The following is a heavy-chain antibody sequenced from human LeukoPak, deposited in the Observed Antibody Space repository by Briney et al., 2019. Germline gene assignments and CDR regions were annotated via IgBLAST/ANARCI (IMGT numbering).Heavy chain of an antibody. CDR3: ARDAGGSYYDILTGYYTNYGMDV. Sequence: GGSLRLSCAASGFTYSSYEMNWVRQAPGKGLEWVSYISSSGSTIYYADSVKVRFTISRDNAKNSLYLQMNSLRAEHTAVYYCARDAGGSYYDILTGYYTNYGMDVWGQGTTVTVSS. CDR1: GFTYSSYE. D-gene: IGHD3-9*01. J-gene: IGHJ6*02. CDR2: ISSSGSTI. V-gene: IGHV3-48*03.